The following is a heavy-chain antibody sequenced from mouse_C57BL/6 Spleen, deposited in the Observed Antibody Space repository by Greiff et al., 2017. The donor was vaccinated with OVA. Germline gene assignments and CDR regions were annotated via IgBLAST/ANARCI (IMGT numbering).Heavy chain of an antibody. V-gene: IGHV5-17*01. Sequence: EVNVVESGGGLVKPGGSLKLSCAASGFTFSDYGMHWVRQAPEKGLEWVAYISSGSSTIYYADTVKGRFTISRDNAKNTLFLQMTSLRSEDTATYYCARGEGRSSYAMDYWGQGTSVTVSS. CDR3: ARGEGRSSYAMDY. CDR1: GFTFSDYG. CDR2: ISSGSSTI. J-gene: IGHJ4*01. D-gene: IGHD1-1*01.